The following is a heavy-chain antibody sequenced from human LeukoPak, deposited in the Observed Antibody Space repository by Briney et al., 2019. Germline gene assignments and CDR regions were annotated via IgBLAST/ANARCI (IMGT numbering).Heavy chain of an antibody. CDR1: GFTFSNYW. J-gene: IGHJ6*03. CDR2: IKEDESEE. CDR3: ARPNYYDSGGYEPPGYYYYMDV. Sequence: GGSLRLSCGASGFTFSNYWMTWVRQAPGKGLEWVANIKEDESEENYADSVKGRFTISRDNAKNSLYLQMNSLKAEDTAVYYCARPNYYDSGGYEPPGYYYYMDVWGKGTTVTISS. D-gene: IGHD3-22*01. V-gene: IGHV3-7*01.